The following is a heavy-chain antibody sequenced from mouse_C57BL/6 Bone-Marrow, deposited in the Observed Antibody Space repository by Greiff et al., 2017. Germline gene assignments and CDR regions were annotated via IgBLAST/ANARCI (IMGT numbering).Heavy chain of an antibody. CDR3: TRAGTMVTTDYYAMDY. D-gene: IGHD2-2*01. CDR2: ISSGGDYI. V-gene: IGHV5-9-1*02. J-gene: IGHJ4*01. Sequence: EVKLMESGEGLVKPGGSLKLSCAASGFTFSSYAMSWVRQTPEKRLEWVAYISSGGDYIYYADTVKGRFTISRDNARNTLYLQMSSLKSEDTAMFYCTRAGTMVTTDYYAMDYWGQGPSVTVSS. CDR1: GFTFSSYA.